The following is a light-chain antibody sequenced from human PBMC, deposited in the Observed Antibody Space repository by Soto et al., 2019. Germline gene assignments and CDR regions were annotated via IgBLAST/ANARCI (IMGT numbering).Light chain of an antibody. Sequence: EFAESGVTVDLSAGRSAKIYSRASQSVRSYLAWFQQKLGRPPRLLIYDASKRAAGIPARFSGSGPGTDFTLTMNCLEPDDIAVYYCQQRSDGPRTYAQGTRLEIK. J-gene: IGKJ5*01. CDR3: QQRSDGPRT. CDR2: DAS. V-gene: IGKV3-11*01. CDR1: QSVRSY.